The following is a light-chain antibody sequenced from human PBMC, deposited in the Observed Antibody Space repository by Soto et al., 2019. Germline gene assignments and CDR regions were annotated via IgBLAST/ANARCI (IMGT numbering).Light chain of an antibody. Sequence: QSVLTQPASVSGSPGQSITICCTGTSSDVGGYNYVSWYQQHPGKAPKLMIYDVSNRPSGVSNRFSGSKSGNTASLTISGLKAEDEADYYFSSYTSSSTYVFGTGTKLTVL. CDR1: SSDVGGYNY. J-gene: IGLJ1*01. CDR2: DVS. V-gene: IGLV2-14*01. CDR3: SSYTSSSTYV.